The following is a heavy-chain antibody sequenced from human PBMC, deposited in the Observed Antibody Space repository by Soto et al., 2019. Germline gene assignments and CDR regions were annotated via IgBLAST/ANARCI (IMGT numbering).Heavy chain of an antibody. V-gene: IGHV3-15*07. CDR3: NTDIGIGEAGSLGY. Sequence: LTCAASGFTFSNAWMNWVRQAPGKGLEWVGRIKSKTDGGTTDYAAPVKGRFTISRDDSKNTLYLQMNSLKTEDTVVYLCNTDIGIGEAGSLGYWGQGTLVTVSS. CDR1: GFTFSNAW. J-gene: IGHJ4*02. CDR2: IKSKTDGGTT. D-gene: IGHD6-13*01.